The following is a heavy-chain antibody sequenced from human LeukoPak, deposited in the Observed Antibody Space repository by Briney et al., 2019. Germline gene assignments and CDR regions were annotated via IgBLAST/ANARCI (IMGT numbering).Heavy chain of an antibody. CDR1: GFTFSSYG. CDR3: TRPAVGAVAGRDV. V-gene: IGHV3-30*03. J-gene: IGHJ6*04. D-gene: IGHD6-19*01. CDR2: ISYDGSNK. Sequence: GGSLRLSCAASGFTFSSYGMHWVRQAPGKGLEWVAVISYDGSNKYYADSVKGRFTISRDNSKNTAYLQMNSLKTEDTAVYYCTRPAVGAVAGRDVWGEGTTVTVSS.